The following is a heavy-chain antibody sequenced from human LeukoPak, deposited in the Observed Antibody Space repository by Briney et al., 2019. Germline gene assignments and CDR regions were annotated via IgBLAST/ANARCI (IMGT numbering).Heavy chain of an antibody. CDR2: MNPNSGNT. D-gene: IGHD1-7*01. Sequence: GASVKVSCKASGYTFTSYDINWVRQATGQGLEWMGWMNPNSGNTGCAQKFQGRVTMTRNTSISTAYMELSSLRSQDTAVYYCPRRIAGSGTTLGYWGQGTLVTVSS. J-gene: IGHJ4*02. CDR1: GYTFTSYD. V-gene: IGHV1-8*01. CDR3: PRRIAGSGTTLGY.